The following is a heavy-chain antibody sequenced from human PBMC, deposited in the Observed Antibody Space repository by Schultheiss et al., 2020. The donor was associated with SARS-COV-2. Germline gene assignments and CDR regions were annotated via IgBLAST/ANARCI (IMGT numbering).Heavy chain of an antibody. CDR1: GFTFSSYA. CDR2: ISWNSGSI. V-gene: IGHV3-23*01. J-gene: IGHJ2*01. CDR3: AKDTYGDYDYWYFDL. D-gene: IGHD4-17*01. Sequence: GGSLRLSCAASGFTFSSYAMSWVRQAPGKGLEWVSGISWNSGSIGYADSVKGRFTISRDNYMDTLYLQMNNLRADDTATYFCAKDTYGDYDYWYFDLWGRGSLVTVSS.